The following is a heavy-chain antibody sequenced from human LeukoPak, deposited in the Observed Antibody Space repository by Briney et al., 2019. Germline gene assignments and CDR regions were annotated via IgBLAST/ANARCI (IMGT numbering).Heavy chain of an antibody. CDR1: GYTFTSYA. V-gene: IGHV1-3*01. Sequence: GASVKVSCKASGYTFTSYAMHWVRQAPGQRLEWMGWINAGNGNTKYSQKFQGRVTITRDTSASTAYMELSSLRSEDTAVYYCARDPAEARPGGYYYGMDVWGQGTTVTVSS. CDR3: ARDPAEARPGGYYYGMDV. D-gene: IGHD3-10*01. J-gene: IGHJ6*02. CDR2: INAGNGNT.